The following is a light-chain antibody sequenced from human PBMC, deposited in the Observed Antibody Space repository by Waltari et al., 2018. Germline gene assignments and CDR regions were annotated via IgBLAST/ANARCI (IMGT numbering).Light chain of an antibody. CDR3: NSYTGSSSWV. CDR2: DVS. V-gene: IGLV2-14*01. Sequence: QSALTQPASVSGSPGQSITISCYGTSSDIGFYNYVSWYQQHPGKAPKLIISDVSQRPSGVSDRFSGSKSGNTASLTISGLQAEDEADYYCNSYTGSSSWVFGGGTKVTVL. J-gene: IGLJ3*02. CDR1: SSDIGFYNY.